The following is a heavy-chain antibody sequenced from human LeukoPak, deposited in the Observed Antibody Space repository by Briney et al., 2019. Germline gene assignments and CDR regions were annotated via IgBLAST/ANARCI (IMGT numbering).Heavy chain of an antibody. J-gene: IGHJ6*03. CDR1: GFTFSSYA. CDR3: AKGNPNYYYYYMDV. V-gene: IGHV3-23*01. Sequence: GGSLRLSCAASGFTFSSYAMSWVRQAPGKGLEWVSAISGSGGSTYYADPVKGRFTISRDNSKNTLYLQMNSLRAEDTAVYYCAKGNPNYYYYYMDVWGKGTTVTVSS. D-gene: IGHD1-14*01. CDR2: ISGSGGST.